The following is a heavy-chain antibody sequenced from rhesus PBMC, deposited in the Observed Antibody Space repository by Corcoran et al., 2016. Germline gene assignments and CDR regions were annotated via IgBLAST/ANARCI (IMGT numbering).Heavy chain of an antibody. D-gene: IGHD3-3*01. J-gene: IGHJ4*01. Sequence: QLQLQESGPGLVKPSETLSVTCAVSGGSISSSYWSWIRQAPGKGLEWIGYIYGSGSSTNYNPSLKGRVTLSVDTSKNQLSLKRGSVTTADTAVYYCSMSPRWTGHGFYFDYWGQGVLVTVSS. CDR2: IYGSGSST. CDR3: SMSPRWTGHGFYFDY. CDR1: GGSISSSY. V-gene: IGHV4-169*01.